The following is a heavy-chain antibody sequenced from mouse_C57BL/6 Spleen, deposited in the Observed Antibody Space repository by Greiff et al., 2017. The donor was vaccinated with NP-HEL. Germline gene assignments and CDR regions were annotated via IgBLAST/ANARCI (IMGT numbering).Heavy chain of an antibody. Sequence: EVHLVESGGGLVKPGGSLKLSCAASGFTFSDYGMHWVRQAPEKGLEWVAYISSGSSTIYYADTVKGRFTISRDNAKNTLFLQMTSLRSEDTAMYYCARANWDYFAYWGQGTLVTVSA. V-gene: IGHV5-17*01. D-gene: IGHD4-1*01. CDR2: ISSGSSTI. CDR1: GFTFSDYG. J-gene: IGHJ3*01. CDR3: ARANWDYFAY.